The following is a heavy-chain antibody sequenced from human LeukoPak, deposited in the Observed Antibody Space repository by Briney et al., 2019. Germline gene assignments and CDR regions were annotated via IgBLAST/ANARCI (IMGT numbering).Heavy chain of an antibody. CDR2: ISDRGGST. V-gene: IGHV3-23*01. CDR1: GITLSNYG. CDR3: AKRGVVIRAVLVVGFHKGAYYFDS. D-gene: IGHD2-15*01. Sequence: GGSLRLSCVVSGITLSNYGMSWVRQAPGKGLEWVAGISDRGGSTNYADSVKGRFTISRDNPKNTLYLQMNSLRSEGTAVYFCAKRGVVIRAVLVVGFHKGAYYFDSWGQGALVTVSS. J-gene: IGHJ4*02.